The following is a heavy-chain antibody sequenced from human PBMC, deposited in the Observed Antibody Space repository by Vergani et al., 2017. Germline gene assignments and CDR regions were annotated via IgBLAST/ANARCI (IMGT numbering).Heavy chain of an antibody. CDR1: GFTFSSHA. CDR3: GRGSDNYN. V-gene: IGHV3-23*01. CDR2: IKNTGDST. Sequence: EVQLLQSEGAVVQLGGPLRLLCVASGFTFSSHALSWVRQGHGQGLWWVSSIKNTGDSTHFADSVKGRFTISRDNSKNTLYLQRNSLRVEDTAVYYCGRGSDNYNWGEGTLVTVSS. J-gene: IGHJ4*02. D-gene: IGHD5-24*01.